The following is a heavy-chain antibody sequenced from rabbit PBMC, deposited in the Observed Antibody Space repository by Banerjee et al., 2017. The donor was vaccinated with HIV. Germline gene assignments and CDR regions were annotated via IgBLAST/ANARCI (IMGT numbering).Heavy chain of an antibody. V-gene: IGHV1S47*01. CDR1: GSDISSNA. Sequence: TCKASGSDISSNAMCWVRQAPGKGLELIACIYSSNGDKWYASWVNGRFTISRSTSLNTVDLKMTSLTVADTATYFCARDLAGVIGWNFDLWGQGTLVTVS. D-gene: IGHD4-1*01. CDR3: ARDLAGVIGWNFDL. CDR2: IYSSNGDK. J-gene: IGHJ4*01.